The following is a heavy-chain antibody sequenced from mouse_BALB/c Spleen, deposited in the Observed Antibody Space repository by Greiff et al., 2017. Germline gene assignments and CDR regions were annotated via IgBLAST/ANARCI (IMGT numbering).Heavy chain of an antibody. V-gene: IGHV5-6-3*01. D-gene: IGHD2-3*01. CDR3: ARHGAFDGYYSFFAY. CDR1: GFTFSSYG. J-gene: IGHJ3*01. Sequence: EVKLVESGGDLVKPGGSLKLSCAASGFTFSSYGMSWVRQTPDKRLEWVATINSNGGSTYYPDTVKGRFTISRDNAKNTLYLQMSSLKSEDTALYYCARHGAFDGYYSFFAYWGQGTLVTVSA. CDR2: INSNGGST.